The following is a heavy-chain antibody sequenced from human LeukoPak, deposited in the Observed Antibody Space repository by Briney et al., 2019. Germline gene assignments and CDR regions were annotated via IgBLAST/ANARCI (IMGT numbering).Heavy chain of an antibody. CDR1: GFTFMSYA. Sequence: QPGRSLRLSCAASGFTFMSYAMHWVRQAPGKGLEWVAFISYDGSKKYYAESVKGRFTISRDNSKNTLDLQMNSLRAEDTAVYYCAKDKGAYYDGSGYFDYWGQGTLVAVSS. CDR3: AKDKGAYYDGSGYFDY. CDR2: ISYDGSKK. J-gene: IGHJ4*02. V-gene: IGHV3-30*07. D-gene: IGHD3-22*01.